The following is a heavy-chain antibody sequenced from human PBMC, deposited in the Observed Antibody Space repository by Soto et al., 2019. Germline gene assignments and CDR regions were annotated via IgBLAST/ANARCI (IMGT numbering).Heavy chain of an antibody. V-gene: IGHV4-59*01. J-gene: IGHJ6*02. Sequence: QVQLQESGPGLVKPSETLSLTCSVSGGSISSDYWSWIRQPPGKGLEWIGYIYYTGSTNYNPSLKSRVTISVDTSKNQFSLNLRSVTAADTAVYYCARALRGVVVVAVREMDVWGQGTTVTFSS. CDR2: IYYTGST. D-gene: IGHD2-15*01. CDR1: GGSISSDY. CDR3: ARALRGVVVVAVREMDV.